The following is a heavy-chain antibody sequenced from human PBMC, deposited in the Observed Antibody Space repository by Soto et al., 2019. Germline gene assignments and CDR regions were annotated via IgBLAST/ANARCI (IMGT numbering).Heavy chain of an antibody. CDR1: GFTFSSYS. CDR3: ARDLEHCGGDCYFRRDFDY. D-gene: IGHD2-21*01. Sequence: PGGSLRLSGAASGFTFSSYSMNWVRQAPGKGLEWVSSISSSSSYIYYADSVKGRFTISRDNAKNSLYLQMNSLRAEDTAVYYCARDLEHCGGDCYFRRDFDYWGLGTLVTVSS. V-gene: IGHV3-21*01. CDR2: ISSSSSYI. J-gene: IGHJ4*02.